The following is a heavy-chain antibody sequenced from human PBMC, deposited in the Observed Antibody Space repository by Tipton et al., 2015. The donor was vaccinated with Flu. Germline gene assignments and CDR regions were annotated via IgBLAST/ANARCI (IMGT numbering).Heavy chain of an antibody. Sequence: QLVQSGGGLIQPGGSLRLPCAASGFTVSSNYMSWVRQAPGKGLEWVSVIYSDGSTYYMDSVKGRFIISRDNSKNMLSLEMNSLRAEDTAVYYCARGQGANPWGQGTLVTVSS. CDR1: GFTVSSNY. CDR3: ARGQGANP. CDR2: IYSDGST. V-gene: IGHV3-53*01. J-gene: IGHJ5*02.